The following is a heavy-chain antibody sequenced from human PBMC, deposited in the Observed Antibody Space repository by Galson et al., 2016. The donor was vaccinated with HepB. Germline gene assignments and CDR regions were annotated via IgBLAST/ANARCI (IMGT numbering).Heavy chain of an antibody. CDR2: TWHDGSIK. V-gene: IGHV3-33*01. J-gene: IGHJ6*03. D-gene: IGHD6-13*01. CDR1: GFSFSTYG. CDR3: ARDYSRSGPMYSYYYMAV. Sequence: SLRLSCAASGFSFSTYGMHWVRQAPGKGLEWVAVTWHDGSIKYYGESVKGRFTISRDNSKNTLFLQMTALRVEDTAVYYCARDYSRSGPMYSYYYMAVWGKGTTVTVSS.